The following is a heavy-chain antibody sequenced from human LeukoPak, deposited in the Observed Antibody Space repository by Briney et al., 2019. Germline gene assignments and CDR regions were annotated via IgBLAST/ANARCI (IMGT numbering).Heavy chain of an antibody. CDR3: ASDRSYDKGPLDY. Sequence: ASVKVSCKASGYTFTDYYMHWVRQAPGQGPEWMGWINPNSGDTNYAQKFQGWVTMTRDTSISTAYMELSRLTSDDTAVYYCASDRSYDKGPLDYWGQGTLVTASS. CDR2: INPNSGDT. CDR1: GYTFTDYY. J-gene: IGHJ4*02. D-gene: IGHD3-22*01. V-gene: IGHV1-2*04.